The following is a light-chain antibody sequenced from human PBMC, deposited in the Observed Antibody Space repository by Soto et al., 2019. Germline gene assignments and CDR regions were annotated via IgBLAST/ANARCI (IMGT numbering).Light chain of an antibody. Sequence: EIELTQSPGTLSVSPGERATLSCRSSQTISSQYLAWYQQKHGQAPRLLIYGTSSKATGTPDSFSGSGSGTTFTLTISRLDHYDSAIYYCQKNDSWTFGQGTKVEIK. V-gene: IGKV3-20*01. CDR1: QTISSQY. J-gene: IGKJ1*01. CDR3: QKNDSWT. CDR2: GTS.